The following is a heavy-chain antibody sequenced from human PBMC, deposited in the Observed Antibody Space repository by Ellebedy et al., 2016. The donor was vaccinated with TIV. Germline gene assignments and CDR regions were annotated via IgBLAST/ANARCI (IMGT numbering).Heavy chain of an antibody. CDR1: GYIFNGYY. Sequence: ASVKVSCKASGYIFNGYYIHWVRQAPGQGLEWMGWINPNTGDTNYAQSFQGRVTMTRDTYISTAYMELSTLTSDDTALYYCARNWRDVWKSYRFTDAFDIWGQGTLVTVS. V-gene: IGHV1-2*02. CDR3: ARNWRDVWKSYRFTDAFDI. D-gene: IGHD3-16*02. CDR2: INPNTGDT. J-gene: IGHJ3*02.